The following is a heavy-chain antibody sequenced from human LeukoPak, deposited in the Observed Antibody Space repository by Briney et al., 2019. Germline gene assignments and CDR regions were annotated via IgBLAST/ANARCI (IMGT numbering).Heavy chain of an antibody. CDR1: GFTVSSNY. CDR3: AKGSYYDSSGSFYFDY. Sequence: GGSLRLSCAVSGFTVSSNYMSWLRQAPGKGLEWVSGISGSGDNTYYADSVKGRFTISRDNSKNTLYVQVNSLGTEDTAAYYCAKGSYYDSSGSFYFDYWGQGTLVTVSS. CDR2: ISGSGDNT. J-gene: IGHJ4*02. D-gene: IGHD3-22*01. V-gene: IGHV3-23*01.